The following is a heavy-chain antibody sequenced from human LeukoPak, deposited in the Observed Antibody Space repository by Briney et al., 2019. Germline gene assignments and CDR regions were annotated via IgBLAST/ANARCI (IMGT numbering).Heavy chain of an antibody. D-gene: IGHD3-22*01. CDR2: IYYSGRT. CDR3: ARRRYYDGSGYLE. CDR1: GDSISRSDSY. J-gene: IGHJ1*01. Sequence: SETLSLTCSVSGDSISRSDSYWDWIRQPPGKGLEWIGAIYYSGRTYYSPSLNSRVTMSVDTSSNQFSLNLRSVTAADTAVYYCARRRYYDGSGYLEWGQGTLLSVSS. V-gene: IGHV4-39*01.